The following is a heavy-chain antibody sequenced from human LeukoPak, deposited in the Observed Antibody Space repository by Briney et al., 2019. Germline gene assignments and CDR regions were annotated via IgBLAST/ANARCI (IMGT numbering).Heavy chain of an antibody. Sequence: GGSLRLSCTASGSTFSSYWMNWVRQAPGKGLEWVSYISSSGSTIYYADSVKGRFTISRDNAKNSLYLQMNSLRAEDTAVYYCAELGITMIGGVWGKGTTVTISS. CDR1: GSTFSSYW. J-gene: IGHJ6*04. D-gene: IGHD3-10*02. CDR2: ISSSGSTI. V-gene: IGHV3-48*04. CDR3: AELGITMIGGV.